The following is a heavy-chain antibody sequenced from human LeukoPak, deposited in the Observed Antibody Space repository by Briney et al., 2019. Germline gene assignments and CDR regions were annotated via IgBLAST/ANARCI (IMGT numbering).Heavy chain of an antibody. CDR2: IYYTGST. Sequence: SETLSLTCTVSGGSLDSYYWSWMREPPEEGLEGFGYIYYTGSTEYHPSLKSRGPISLDTSTTQFSLKLTSVTAADTAVYYCARVYQSAEYYFDYWGQGNLVSVSS. CDR1: GGSLDSYY. J-gene: IGHJ4*02. CDR3: ARVYQSAEYYFDY. D-gene: IGHD2-2*01. V-gene: IGHV4-59*13.